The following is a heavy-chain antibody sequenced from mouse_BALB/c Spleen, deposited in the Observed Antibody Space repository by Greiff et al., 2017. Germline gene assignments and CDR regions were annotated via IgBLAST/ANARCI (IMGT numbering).Heavy chain of an antibody. V-gene: IGHV1-87*01. CDR2: IYPGDGDT. D-gene: IGHD2-1*01. CDR1: GYTFTSYW. CDR3: AYYGKGFAY. Sequence: QVQLQQSGAELARPGASVKLSCKASGYTFTSYWMQWVKQRPGQGLEWIGAIYPGDGDTRYTQKFKGKATLTADKSSSTAYMQLSSLASEDSAVYYCAYYGKGFAYWGQGTLVTVSA. J-gene: IGHJ3*01.